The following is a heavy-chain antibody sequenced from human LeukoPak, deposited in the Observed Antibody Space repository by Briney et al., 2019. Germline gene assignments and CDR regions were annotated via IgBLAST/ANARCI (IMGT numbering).Heavy chain of an antibody. CDR3: AKDGSYYFDY. CDR2: VGGTDGRT. Sequence: GGSLRLSCAASGFTFSTYNMNWVRQAPGKGLEWVSAVGGTDGRTYYAAFVKGRFTIYRDNYKNTLYLQMNSLRAEDTAVYYCAKDGSYYFDYWGQGTLVTVSS. V-gene: IGHV3-23*01. J-gene: IGHJ4*02. CDR1: GFTFSTYN.